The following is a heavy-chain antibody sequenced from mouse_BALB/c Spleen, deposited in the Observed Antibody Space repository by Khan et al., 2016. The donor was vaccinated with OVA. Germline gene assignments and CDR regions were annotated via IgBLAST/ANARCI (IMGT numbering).Heavy chain of an antibody. Sequence: QVQLKESGPGLVAPSQSLSSTCTVSGFSLSRYNIHWVRQPPGKDLQWLGVIWGGGGNDYNSTLQSRLSISTDNSKSQVFLKMNSLQTDDTAMYYCARAYYRYDGDYAMDYWGQGTSVTVSS. D-gene: IGHD2-14*01. J-gene: IGHJ4*01. V-gene: IGHV2-6-4*01. CDR3: ARAYYRYDGDYAMDY. CDR1: GFSLSRYN. CDR2: IWGGGGN.